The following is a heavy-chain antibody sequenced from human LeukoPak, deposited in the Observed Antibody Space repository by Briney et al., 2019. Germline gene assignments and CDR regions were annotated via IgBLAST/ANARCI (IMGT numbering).Heavy chain of an antibody. D-gene: IGHD3-22*01. Sequence: PSETLSLTCDVSGDSISSSNWWNWVRQPPGKGLEWIGGIYHSGSTNYNPSLKSRVTMSVDTSNNQFSLKLSSVTAADTAVYYCARVDTTGSYFDYWGQGTLVTVSS. J-gene: IGHJ4*02. CDR2: IYHSGST. CDR1: GDSISSSNW. V-gene: IGHV4/OR15-8*01. CDR3: ARVDTTGSYFDY.